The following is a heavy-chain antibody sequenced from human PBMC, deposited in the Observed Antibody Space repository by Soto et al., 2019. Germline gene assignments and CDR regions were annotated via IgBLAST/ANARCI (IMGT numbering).Heavy chain of an antibody. V-gene: IGHV2-5*02. Sequence: QITLRESGPALVKPTQTLTLTCTFSGFSLTTSGEGVGWIRQPPGKAPEWLALIYWDDDKRYSPSLKNRLTISGDTSRSQVVLTITNMDPVDTATYYCAHRKKTVIVATYFDSWGQRTLVTVPS. CDR2: IYWDDDK. CDR3: AHRKKTVIVATYFDS. CDR1: GFSLTTSGEG. J-gene: IGHJ4*02. D-gene: IGHD1-1*01.